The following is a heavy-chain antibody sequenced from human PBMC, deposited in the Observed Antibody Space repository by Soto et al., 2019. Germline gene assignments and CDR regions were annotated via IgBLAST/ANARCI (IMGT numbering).Heavy chain of an antibody. J-gene: IGHJ6*02. CDR2: TYYRSKWYN. D-gene: IGHD3-10*01. CDR1: GDGVSSNSAA. V-gene: IGHV6-1*01. CDR3: ARGVWFGEQDYYYYGMDV. Sequence: SQTLSVTWAISGDGVSSNSAAWNWIRQSPSRVLEWLGRTYYRSKWYNDYAVSVKSRITINPDTSKDQFSLQLNSVTPEDTAVYYCARGVWFGEQDYYYYGMDVWGQGTTVTVSS.